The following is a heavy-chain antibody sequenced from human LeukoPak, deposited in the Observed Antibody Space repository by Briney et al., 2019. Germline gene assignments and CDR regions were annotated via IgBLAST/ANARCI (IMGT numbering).Heavy chain of an antibody. CDR3: AKTTVTSEDYSYYYMDV. V-gene: IGHV1-18*01. CDR2: IITYNGHT. Sequence: ASVKVSCKASGYTFSSSGISWVRQAPGQGLEWMGWIITYNGHTKYAQKLQGRVTMTTDTSTNTAYMELRSLRSDDTAVYYCAKTTVTSEDYSYYYMDVWGKGTTVTVSS. J-gene: IGHJ6*03. CDR1: GYTFSSSG. D-gene: IGHD4-17*01.